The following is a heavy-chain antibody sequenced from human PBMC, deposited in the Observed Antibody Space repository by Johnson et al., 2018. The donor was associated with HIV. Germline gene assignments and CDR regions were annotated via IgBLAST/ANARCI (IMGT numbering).Heavy chain of an antibody. D-gene: IGHD3-16*01. V-gene: IGHV3-20*04. J-gene: IGHJ3*02. CDR3: ARGRPWGWELRRDAFDI. CDR2: INWNGGSI. Sequence: VQLVESRGGVVRPGGSLRLSCAASGFNFDDYAMSWVRQVPGKGLEGVSGINWNGGSIGYADSVKGRFTISRDNAKKSLYLQMNSLRDEDTALYYCARGRPWGWELRRDAFDIWGQGTMVTVSS. CDR1: GFNFDDYA.